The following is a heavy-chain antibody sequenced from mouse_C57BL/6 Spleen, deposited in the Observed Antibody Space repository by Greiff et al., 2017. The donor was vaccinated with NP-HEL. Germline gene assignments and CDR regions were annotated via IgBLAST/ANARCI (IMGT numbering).Heavy chain of an antibody. CDR3: ARPGLRYYAMDY. CDR1: GFTFSDYG. D-gene: IGHD1-3*01. Sequence: EVKVVESGGGLVKPGGSLKLSCAASGFTFSDYGMHWVRQAPEKGLEWVAYISSGSSTIYYADTVKGRFTISRDNAKNTLFLQMTSLRSEDTAMYYCARPGLRYYAMDYWGQGTSVTVSS. CDR2: ISSGSSTI. J-gene: IGHJ4*01. V-gene: IGHV5-17*01.